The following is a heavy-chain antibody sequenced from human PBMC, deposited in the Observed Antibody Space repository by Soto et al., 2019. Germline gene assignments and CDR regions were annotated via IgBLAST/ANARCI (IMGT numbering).Heavy chain of an antibody. CDR1: GVSISPYD. CDR2: IYSSGST. Sequence: SETLSLTCTVSGVSISPYDWSWIRQPPGKGLEWIGYIYSSGSTNYNPSLKSRVTISVDTSKNQFSLKLRSVTAADTAVYYCARQVGYTNVWYPFDYWGQGTLVTVSS. J-gene: IGHJ4*02. CDR3: ARQVGYTNVWYPFDY. V-gene: IGHV4-59*08. D-gene: IGHD6-19*01.